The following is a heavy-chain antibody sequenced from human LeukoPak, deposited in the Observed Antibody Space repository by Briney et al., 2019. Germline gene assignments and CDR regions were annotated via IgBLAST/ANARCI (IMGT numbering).Heavy chain of an antibody. Sequence: PSETLSLTCTVSGGSLSSGGYYWSWIRQHPGKGLEWIGYIYYSGSTYYNPSLKSQVTISVDTSKNQFSLKLSSVTAANTAVYYCARPYYYDSSGLNWFDPWGQGTLVTVSS. D-gene: IGHD3-22*01. CDR1: GGSLSSGGYY. V-gene: IGHV4-31*01. CDR3: ARPYYYDSSGLNWFDP. CDR2: IYYSGST. J-gene: IGHJ5*02.